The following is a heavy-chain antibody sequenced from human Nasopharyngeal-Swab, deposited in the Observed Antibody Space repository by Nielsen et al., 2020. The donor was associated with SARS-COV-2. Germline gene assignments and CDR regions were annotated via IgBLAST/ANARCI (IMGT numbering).Heavy chain of an antibody. J-gene: IGHJ4*02. Sequence: WRRQPPGKGLEWIGYIYYSGSTYYNPSLKSRVTISVDTSKNQFSLKLSSVTAADTAVYYCARARRNFVVVSAFDYWGQGTLVTVSS. CDR3: ARARRNFVVVSAFDY. D-gene: IGHD2-21*02. V-gene: IGHV4-31*02. CDR2: IYYSGST.